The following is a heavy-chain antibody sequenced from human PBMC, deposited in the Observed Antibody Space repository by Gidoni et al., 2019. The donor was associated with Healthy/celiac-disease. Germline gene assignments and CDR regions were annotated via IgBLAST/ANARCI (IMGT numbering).Heavy chain of an antibody. CDR2: IWYDGSNK. CDR3: ARRGAGSGSIRGGYMDV. Sequence: QVQLVESGGGVVQPGRSLRISCAASGFTFSSYGMHWVRPAPGKGLEWVAVIWYDGSNKYYADSGKGRFTISRDNSKNTLYLQMNSLRAEDTAVYYCARRGAGSGSIRGGYMDVWGKGTTVTVSS. J-gene: IGHJ6*03. CDR1: GFTFSSYG. D-gene: IGHD3-10*01. V-gene: IGHV3-33*01.